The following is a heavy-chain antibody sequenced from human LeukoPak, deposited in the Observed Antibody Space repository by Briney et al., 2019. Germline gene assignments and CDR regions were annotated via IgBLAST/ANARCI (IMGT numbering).Heavy chain of an antibody. Sequence: SETLSLTCTVSGGSISSSSYYWGWIRQPPGKGLEWIGSIYYSGSTYYNPSLKSRVTISVDTSKNQFSLKLSSVTAADTAVYYCAGIAAAAEVLFDYWGQGTLLTVSS. D-gene: IGHD6-13*01. V-gene: IGHV4-39*01. CDR3: AGIAAAAEVLFDY. CDR1: GGSISSSSYY. CDR2: IYYSGST. J-gene: IGHJ4*02.